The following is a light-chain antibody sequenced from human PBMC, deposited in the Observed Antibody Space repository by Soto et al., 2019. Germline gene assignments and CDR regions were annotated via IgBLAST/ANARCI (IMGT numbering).Light chain of an antibody. CDR3: SSYTSSSTLL. CDR1: SSDVGGYNY. V-gene: IGLV2-14*01. J-gene: IGLJ1*01. Sequence: QSVLTQPASVSGSPGQSITISCTGTSSDVGGYNYVSWYQQHPGKAAKLMIYEVSNRPSGVSNRFSGSKSGNTASLTISGLQAEDEADYYCSSYTSSSTLLFGTGTKVTVL. CDR2: EVS.